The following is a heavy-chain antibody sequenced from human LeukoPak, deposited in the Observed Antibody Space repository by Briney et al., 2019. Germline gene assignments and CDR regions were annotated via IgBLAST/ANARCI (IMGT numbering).Heavy chain of an antibody. CDR2: IWYDGSNK. J-gene: IGHJ4*02. CDR3: ARGSGYPHFDY. D-gene: IGHD3-22*01. V-gene: IGHV3-33*01. CDR1: GFTFNNYG. Sequence: PGRSLRLSCAASGFTFNNYGMHWVRQAPGKGLDWVAVIWYDGSNKYYADSVKGRFTISRDNSKNTLYLQMNSLRAEDTAVYYCARGSGYPHFDYWGQGTLVTVSS.